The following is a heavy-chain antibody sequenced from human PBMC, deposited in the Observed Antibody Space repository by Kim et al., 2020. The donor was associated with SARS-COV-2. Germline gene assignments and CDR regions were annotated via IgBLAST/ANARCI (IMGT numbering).Heavy chain of an antibody. J-gene: IGHJ2*01. D-gene: IGHD3-22*01. CDR1: GFTFSSYG. CDR2: ISYDGSNK. Sequence: GGSLRLSCAASGFTFSSYGMHWVRQAPGKGLEWVAVISYDGSNKYYADSVKGRFTISRDNSKNTLYLQMNSLRAEDTAVYYCARGPWAYYYDSSGQGDYWYFDLWGRGTLVTVSS. CDR3: ARGPWAYYYDSSGQGDYWYFDL. V-gene: IGHV3-33*05.